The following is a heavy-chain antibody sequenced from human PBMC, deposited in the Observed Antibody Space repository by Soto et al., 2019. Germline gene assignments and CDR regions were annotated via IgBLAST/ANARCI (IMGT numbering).Heavy chain of an antibody. J-gene: IGHJ4*02. V-gene: IGHV4-59*01. D-gene: IGHD3-10*01. Sequence: QVQLQESGPRLMKPSETLSLTCTVASGSISSYYWSWLRQPPWQGLEGIGYVYYSGTTHYNSSLKSRGTISIDPCKNQCSLTLNSVSAADTAVYYCARTPFYYFGLGTHLYYFDFWDQGALVTVAS. CDR3: ARTPFYYFGLGTHLYYFDF. CDR1: SGSISSYY. CDR2: VYYSGTT.